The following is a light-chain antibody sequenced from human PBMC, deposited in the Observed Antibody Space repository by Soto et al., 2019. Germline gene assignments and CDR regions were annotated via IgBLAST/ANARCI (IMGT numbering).Light chain of an antibody. J-gene: IGKJ1*01. V-gene: IGKV3-11*01. Sequence: EIVLTQSPATLSLSPGERATLSCRASQSVSSYLTWFQQKPGQAPRLLIYDASKRATGIPARFSGSGSGTDFTLTISSLEPEDFAVYYCQQRSDWPWTFGQGTKVEIK. CDR1: QSVSSY. CDR2: DAS. CDR3: QQRSDWPWT.